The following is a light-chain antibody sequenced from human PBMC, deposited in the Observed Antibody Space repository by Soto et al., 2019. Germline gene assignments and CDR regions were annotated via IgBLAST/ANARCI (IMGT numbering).Light chain of an antibody. J-gene: IGKJ3*01. CDR2: RGS. V-gene: IGKV3-20*01. Sequence: DIVLTQSPGTLSLSPGERATLSCRASQSVSDNHLAWYQQKPGQAPRLHIYRGSRRATDIPDRFSGSGPVTEFGVPISRLEPEGFAVYYCQKYGSSPRFTFGPGTKVDI. CDR1: QSVSDNH. CDR3: QKYGSSPRFT.